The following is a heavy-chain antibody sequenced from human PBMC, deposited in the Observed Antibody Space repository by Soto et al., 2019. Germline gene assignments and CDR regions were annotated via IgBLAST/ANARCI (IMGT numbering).Heavy chain of an antibody. J-gene: IGHJ4*02. V-gene: IGHV3-48*03. D-gene: IGHD2-8*02. CDR2: ITSTGSTR. CDR1: GFTFSSYE. Sequence: GGSLRLSCAASGFTFSSYEMNWVRQAPGQGLEWVSDITSTGSTRYYADSVKGRFNISRDNAKNSLYLQMNSLRAEDTAVYYCARGYCTSSACHWNFDYWGQGTLVTVSS. CDR3: ARGYCTSSACHWNFDY.